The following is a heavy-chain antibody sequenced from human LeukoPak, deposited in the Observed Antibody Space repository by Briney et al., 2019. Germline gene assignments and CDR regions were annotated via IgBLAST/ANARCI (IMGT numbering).Heavy chain of an antibody. V-gene: IGHV4-39*07. Sequence: SETLSLTCTVSGGSISSSSYYWGWIRQPPGKGLEWIGSIYYSGSTYYNPSLKSRVTISVDTSKNQFSLKLSSVTAADTAVYYCARGPDFGVVIIPNFDYWGQGTLVTVSS. J-gene: IGHJ4*02. D-gene: IGHD3-3*01. CDR1: GGSISSSSYY. CDR2: IYYSGST. CDR3: ARGPDFGVVIIPNFDY.